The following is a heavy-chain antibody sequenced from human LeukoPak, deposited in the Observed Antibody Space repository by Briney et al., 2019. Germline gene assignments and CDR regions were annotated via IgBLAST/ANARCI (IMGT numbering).Heavy chain of an antibody. J-gene: IGHJ5*02. V-gene: IGHV3-23*01. CDR3: ARLTTGYCSTTSCLNWFDP. D-gene: IGHD2-2*01. CDR2: ISGTEGST. Sequence: GGSQRLSCAASGFTFSNYAMSWVRQAPGQGLEWVSSISGTEGSTYYADSVKGRFTISRDSSKNTLFLQMNSLRAEDTAIYYCARLTTGYCSTTSCLNWFDPWGQGTLVTVSS. CDR1: GFTFSNYA.